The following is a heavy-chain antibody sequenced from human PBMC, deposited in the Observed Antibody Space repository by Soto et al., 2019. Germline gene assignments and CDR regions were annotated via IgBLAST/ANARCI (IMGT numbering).Heavy chain of an antibody. D-gene: IGHD6-13*01. CDR2: INHSGST. V-gene: IGHV4-34*01. CDR1: GGSFSGYY. CDR3: ERDVSSSWYGYYGMDV. J-gene: IGHJ6*02. Sequence: SETLSLTCAVYGGSFSGYYWSWIRKPPGKGLEWIGEINHSGSTNYNPSLKSRVTISVDTSKNQFSLKLSSVTAADTAVYYCERDVSSSWYGYYGMDVWGQGTTVTVSS.